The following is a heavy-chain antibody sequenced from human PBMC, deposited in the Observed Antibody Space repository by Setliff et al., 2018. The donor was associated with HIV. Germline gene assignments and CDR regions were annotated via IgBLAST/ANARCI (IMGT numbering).Heavy chain of an antibody. J-gene: IGHJ6*03. CDR1: GFTFSSYS. Sequence: PGGSLRLSCTAFGFTFSSYSMNWVRQAPGRGLEWVSYISGDSNIIDYADSVKGRFTISRDNAKNSLYLQMNSLRAEDTAVYSCARDNHYYYYMDVWGKGTTVTVSS. CDR2: ISGDSNII. CDR3: ARDNHYYYYMDV. V-gene: IGHV3-48*04.